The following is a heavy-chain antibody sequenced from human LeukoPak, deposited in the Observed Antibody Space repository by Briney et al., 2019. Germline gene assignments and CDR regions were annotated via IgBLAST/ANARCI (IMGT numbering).Heavy chain of an antibody. Sequence: SETLSLTCTVSGGSISSYYWSWIRQPPGKGLEWIGYIYYSGSTNYNPSLKSRVTISVDTSKNQFSLKLSSVTAADTAVYYCARMYYYGSWAIDPWGQGTLVTVSS. CDR2: IYYSGST. CDR3: ARMYYYGSWAIDP. V-gene: IGHV4-59*01. J-gene: IGHJ5*02. D-gene: IGHD3-10*01. CDR1: GGSISSYY.